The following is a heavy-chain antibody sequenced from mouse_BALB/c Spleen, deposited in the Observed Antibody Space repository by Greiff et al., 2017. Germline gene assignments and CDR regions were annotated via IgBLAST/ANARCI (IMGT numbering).Heavy chain of an antibody. V-gene: IGHV1-14*01. Sequence: VQLKQSGPELVKPGASVKMSCKASGYTFTSYVMHWVKQKPGQGLEWIGYINPYNDGTKYNEKFKGKATLTSDKSSSTAYMELSSLTSEDSAVYYCARHYPTAYFDYWGQGTTLTVSS. CDR3: ARHYPTAYFDY. CDR1: GYTFTSYV. J-gene: IGHJ2*01. CDR2: INPYNDGT. D-gene: IGHD1-2*01.